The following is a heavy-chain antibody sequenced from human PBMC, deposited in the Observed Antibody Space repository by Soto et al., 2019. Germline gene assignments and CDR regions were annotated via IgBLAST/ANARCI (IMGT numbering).Heavy chain of an antibody. V-gene: IGHV1-69*01. CDR3: AVVHGSSSTNYRYYLIDV. CDR1: GGTFSTSA. D-gene: IGHD3-10*01. J-gene: IGHJ6*02. Sequence: QVRLVQSGAVMKMPGSSVKVSCKASGGTFSTSAFSWVRQAPGQGLEWMGGIIPILNTPDYAQKFQGRLTATADESTITVYLDLSSLTSEDSALYYSAVVHGSSSTNYRYYLIDVWGQGTTVTVSS. CDR2: IIPILNTP.